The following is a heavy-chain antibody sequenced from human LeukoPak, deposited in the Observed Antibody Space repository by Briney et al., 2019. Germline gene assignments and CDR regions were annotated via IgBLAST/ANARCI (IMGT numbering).Heavy chain of an antibody. CDR3: AKASVGHCSGAFCCHFDS. Sequence: GGSLRLSCEASGFTFSPYAMSWVRQTPGKGLGWVAAISGDNPGTYHASSVRGRFTISRDNSKNTVHLQMNGLRAEDAAIYYCAKASVGHCSGAFCCHFDSWGQGTLVTVSS. V-gene: IGHV3-23*01. D-gene: IGHD2-15*01. J-gene: IGHJ4*02. CDR1: GFTFSPYA. CDR2: ISGDNPGT.